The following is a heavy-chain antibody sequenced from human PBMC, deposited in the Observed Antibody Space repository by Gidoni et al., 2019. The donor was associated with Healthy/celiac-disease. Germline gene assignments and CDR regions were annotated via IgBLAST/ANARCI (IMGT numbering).Heavy chain of an antibody. D-gene: IGHD5-12*01. CDR1: GFTFSDYY. CDR3: ARDRGRYRGYDWVNWYFDL. CDR2: ITSSGSTI. Sequence: QVQLVESGGGLVNPGGSLRLSCAASGFTFSDYYMSWIRQAPGKGLEWVSYITSSGSTIYYADSLKGRFTISRDNAKNSLYLQMNSLRAEDSAVYYCARDRGRYRGYDWVNWYFDLWGRGTLVTVSS. V-gene: IGHV3-11*01. J-gene: IGHJ2*01.